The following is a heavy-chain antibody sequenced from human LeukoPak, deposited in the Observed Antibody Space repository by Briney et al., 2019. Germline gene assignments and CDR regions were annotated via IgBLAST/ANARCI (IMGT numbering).Heavy chain of an antibody. CDR2: IRSKARSYAT. Sequence: PGGSLTLSCAASGFSFSTPGMHWVRQASGKGLEWVGRIRSKARSYATTYAESVKGRFTISRDDSKNTAYLQMNSLKTEDTAVYYCTSQVDEGYWGQGTLVTVSS. D-gene: IGHD5-12*01. CDR3: TSQVDEGY. CDR1: GFSFSTPG. J-gene: IGHJ4*02. V-gene: IGHV3-73*01.